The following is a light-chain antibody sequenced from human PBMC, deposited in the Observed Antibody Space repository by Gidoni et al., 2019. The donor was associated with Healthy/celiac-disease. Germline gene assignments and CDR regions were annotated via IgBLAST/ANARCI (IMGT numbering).Light chain of an antibody. Sequence: ELVLTQPPGTLSLPPGERATLSSRASQSVSSSYLAWYQQKPGQAPRLLIYGASRRSTGIPDRFSGSGSGTDFTLTISRLEPEDFAVYYCQQYGSSSWTFGQXTKVEIK. CDR2: GAS. J-gene: IGKJ1*01. CDR3: QQYGSSSWT. V-gene: IGKV3-20*01. CDR1: QSVSSSY.